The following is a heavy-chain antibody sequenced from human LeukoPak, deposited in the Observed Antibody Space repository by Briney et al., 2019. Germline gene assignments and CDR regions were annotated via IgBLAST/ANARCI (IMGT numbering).Heavy chain of an antibody. J-gene: IGHJ6*03. V-gene: IGHV3-7*03. CDR3: ARINGTAATYGDYPYYYYYYMDV. CDR2: IKQDGSEK. D-gene: IGHD4-17*01. Sequence: GGSLRLSCAASGFTFSSYWMSWVRQAPGKGLEWVANIKQDGSEKYYVDSVKGRFTISRDSSKNTLYLQMNSLRAEDTAVYYCARINGTAATYGDYPYYYYYYMDVWGKGTTVTISS. CDR1: GFTFSSYW.